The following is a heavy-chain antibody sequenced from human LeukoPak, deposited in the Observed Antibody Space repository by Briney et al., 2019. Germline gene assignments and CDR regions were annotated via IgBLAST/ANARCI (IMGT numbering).Heavy chain of an antibody. Sequence: GGSLRLSCAASGFTFSSYGMHWVCQAPGKGLEWVAVIWYDGSNKYYADSVKGRFTISRDNSKNTLYLQMNSLRAEDTAVYYCARDPYCSSTSCYAWGGWFDPWGQGTLVTVSS. D-gene: IGHD2-2*01. CDR2: IWYDGSNK. V-gene: IGHV3-33*01. CDR1: GFTFSSYG. J-gene: IGHJ5*02. CDR3: ARDPYCSSTSCYAWGGWFDP.